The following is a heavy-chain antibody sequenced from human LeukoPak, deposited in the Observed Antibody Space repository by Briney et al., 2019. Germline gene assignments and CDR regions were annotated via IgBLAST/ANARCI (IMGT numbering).Heavy chain of an antibody. CDR2: INHSGST. Sequence: SETLSLTCAVYGGSFSGYYRSWIRQPPGKGLEWIGEINHSGSTNYNPSLKSRVTISVDTSKNQFSLKLSSVTAADTAVYYCARRLESSSWYFDYWGQGTLVTVSS. J-gene: IGHJ4*02. V-gene: IGHV4-34*01. CDR3: ARRLESSSWYFDY. D-gene: IGHD6-13*01. CDR1: GGSFSGYY.